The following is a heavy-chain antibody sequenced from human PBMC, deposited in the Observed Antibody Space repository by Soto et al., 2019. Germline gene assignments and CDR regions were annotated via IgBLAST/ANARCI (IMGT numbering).Heavy chain of an antibody. V-gene: IGHV5-51*01. Sequence: ESLKLSFKASGNSFTTYWIGWVRQMPGKGLEWMGIIYPGDSDTRYSPSFQGQVTISADKSLSTAYLQWSSLKASDRAMFYCARKDIAGNSVDFWGQGTLVTVS. CDR3: ARKDIAGNSVDF. D-gene: IGHD6-13*01. J-gene: IGHJ4*02. CDR2: IYPGDSDT. CDR1: GNSFTTYW.